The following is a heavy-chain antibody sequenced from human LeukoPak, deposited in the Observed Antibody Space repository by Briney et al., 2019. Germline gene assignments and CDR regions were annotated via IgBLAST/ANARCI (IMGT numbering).Heavy chain of an antibody. CDR1: VYSFTSYW. CDR2: IYSGDSDT. Sequence: GESVKISRKGCVYSFTSYWIGWVRQLPAKGLEGVGIIYSGDSDTRYRPSFQGQLTISAHKPISTPYLQCSRQNASDTAMYKCARAKDTAMVTEVYYWVEGTMV. J-gene: IGHJ4*02. D-gene: IGHD5-18*01. V-gene: IGHV5-51*04. CDR3: ARAKDTAMVTEVYY.